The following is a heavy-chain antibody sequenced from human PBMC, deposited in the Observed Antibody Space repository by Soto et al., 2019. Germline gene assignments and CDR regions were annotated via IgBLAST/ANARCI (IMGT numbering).Heavy chain of an antibody. Sequence: PGESLKISCKGSGYSFTSYWIGWVRQMPGKGLEWMGIIYPGDSDTRYSPSFQGQVTISADKSISTAYLQWSSLKASDTAMYYCARHIPALRDSSGYHFKTQGGFDPWGQGTLVTVSS. J-gene: IGHJ5*02. CDR1: GYSFTSYW. V-gene: IGHV5-51*01. D-gene: IGHD3-22*01. CDR3: ARHIPALRDSSGYHFKTQGGFDP. CDR2: IYPGDSDT.